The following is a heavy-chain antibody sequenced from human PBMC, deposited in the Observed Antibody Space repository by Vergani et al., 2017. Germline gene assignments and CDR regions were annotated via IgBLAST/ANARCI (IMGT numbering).Heavy chain of an antibody. J-gene: IGHJ3*01. CDR1: GFTFSSYG. CDR3: VRDVRVSRT. CDR2: ISSSSSYI. V-gene: IGHV3-21*01. Sequence: VQLVESGGGVVQPGRSLRLSCAASGFTFSSYGMHWVRQAPGKGLEWVSSISSSSSYIYYADSVKGRFTISRDNAKNSLYLDMSSLRAEDTAVYYCVRDVRVSRTWGQGTLVAVSS.